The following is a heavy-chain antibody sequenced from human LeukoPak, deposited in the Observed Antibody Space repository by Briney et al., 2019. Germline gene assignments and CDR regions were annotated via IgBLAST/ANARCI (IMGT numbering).Heavy chain of an antibody. CDR2: IYSGGNT. J-gene: IGHJ6*02. V-gene: IGHV3-66*01. D-gene: IGHD1-26*01. CDR1: GFAVSSHY. Sequence: GGSLRLSCAASGFAVSSHYISWVRQAPGKGLEWVSVIYSGGNTYHADSVKGRFTISRDNSKNTLYLQMNSLRAEDTAVYYCARDPVGAIGYGMDVWGQGTTVTVSS. CDR3: ARDPVGAIGYGMDV.